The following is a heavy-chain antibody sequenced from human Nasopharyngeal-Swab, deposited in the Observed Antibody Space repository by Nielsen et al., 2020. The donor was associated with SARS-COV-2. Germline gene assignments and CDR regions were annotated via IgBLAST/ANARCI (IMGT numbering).Heavy chain of an antibody. Sequence: GGSLRLSCAASGFTFSSYEMNWVRQAPGKGLEWVSYISSSGSTRYYADSVKGRFTISRDNAKNSLYLQMNSLRAGDTAVYYCAREGLEQRVFDYWGQGTLVTVSS. J-gene: IGHJ4*02. CDR1: GFTFSSYE. CDR2: ISSSGSTR. V-gene: IGHV3-48*03. D-gene: IGHD1/OR15-1a*01. CDR3: AREGLEQRVFDY.